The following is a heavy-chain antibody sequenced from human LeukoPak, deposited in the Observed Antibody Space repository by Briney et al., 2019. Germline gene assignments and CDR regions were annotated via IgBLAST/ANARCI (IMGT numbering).Heavy chain of an antibody. J-gene: IGHJ4*02. CDR1: GGSISSSNYY. D-gene: IGHD1-1*01. CDR2: AYFIGRT. Sequence: PSETLSLTCTVSGGSISSSNYYWGWIRQPPGKGLEWIGSAYFIGRTNYDPSFKSRVTISVDTSKNQFSLKLTSVTAADTAVYYCARETAELGRSFDYWGQGALVTVSS. V-gene: IGHV4-39*07. CDR3: ARETAELGRSFDY.